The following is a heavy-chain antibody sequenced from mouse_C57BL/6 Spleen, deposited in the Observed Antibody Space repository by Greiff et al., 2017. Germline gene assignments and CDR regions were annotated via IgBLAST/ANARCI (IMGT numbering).Heavy chain of an antibody. Sequence: EVHLVESGGGLVKPGGSLKLSCAASGFTFSSYAMSWVRQTPEKRLAWVATISDGGSYTYYPDNVKGRFTISRDNAKNNLYLQMSQLKSEDTAMYYCARVIDYDYDVGYAMDYWGQGTSVTVSS. CDR1: GFTFSSYA. CDR3: ARVIDYDYDVGYAMDY. V-gene: IGHV5-4*01. D-gene: IGHD2-4*01. J-gene: IGHJ4*01. CDR2: ISDGGSYT.